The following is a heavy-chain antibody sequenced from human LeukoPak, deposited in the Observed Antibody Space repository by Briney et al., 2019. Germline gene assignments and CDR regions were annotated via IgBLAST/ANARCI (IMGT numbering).Heavy chain of an antibody. D-gene: IGHD6-19*01. V-gene: IGHV3-7*01. J-gene: IGHJ4*02. CDR2: IKQDGSEK. Sequence: GGSLRLSCAASGFTFSSCWMSWVRQAPGKGLEWVANIKQDGSEKYYVDSVKGRFTISRDNAKNSLYLQMNSLRAEDTAVYYCARDIKQWLAEIDYWGQGTLVTVSS. CDR3: ARDIKQWLAEIDY. CDR1: GFTFSSCW.